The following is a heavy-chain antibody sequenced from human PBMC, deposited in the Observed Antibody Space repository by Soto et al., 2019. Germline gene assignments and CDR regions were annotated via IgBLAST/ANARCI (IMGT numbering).Heavy chain of an antibody. CDR2: TRNKANSYTT. CDR3: ARVRGFYYENSGHYAFDI. D-gene: IGHD3-22*01. Sequence: GGSLRLSCAASGFTFSDHYMDWVRQAPGKGLEWVGRTRNKANSYTTEYAASVKGRFTISRDDSKNSLYLQMNSLKTEDTAVYYCARVRGFYYENSGHYAFDIWGQGTKVTVSS. CDR1: GFTFSDHY. V-gene: IGHV3-72*01. J-gene: IGHJ3*02.